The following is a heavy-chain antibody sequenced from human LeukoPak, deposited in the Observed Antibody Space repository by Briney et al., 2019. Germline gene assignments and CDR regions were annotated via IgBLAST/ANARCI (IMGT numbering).Heavy chain of an antibody. CDR3: AAAIQNYDSSGFDWFDP. J-gene: IGHJ5*02. CDR1: GFTFTSSA. CDR2: SVVGSGNT. Sequence: SVKVSCKASGFTFTSSAMQWVRQARGQRLEWIGWSVVGSGNTNYARKFQERVTITRDMSTSTAYMELSSLRSEDTAVYYCAAAIQNYDSSGFDWFDPWGQGTLVTVSS. V-gene: IGHV1-58*02. D-gene: IGHD3-22*01.